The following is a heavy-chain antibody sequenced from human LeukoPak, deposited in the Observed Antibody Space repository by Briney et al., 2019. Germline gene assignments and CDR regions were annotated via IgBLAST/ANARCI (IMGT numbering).Heavy chain of an antibody. Sequence: GGSLRLSCAASGFTFDDYAMHWARQAPGKGLEWVSGISWNSGSIGYADSVKGRFTIFRDNAKNSLYLQMNSLRAEVTALYYCAKDISEQLGNFDYWGQGTLVTVSS. CDR2: ISWNSGSI. D-gene: IGHD6-13*01. J-gene: IGHJ4*02. CDR1: GFTFDDYA. CDR3: AKDISEQLGNFDY. V-gene: IGHV3-9*01.